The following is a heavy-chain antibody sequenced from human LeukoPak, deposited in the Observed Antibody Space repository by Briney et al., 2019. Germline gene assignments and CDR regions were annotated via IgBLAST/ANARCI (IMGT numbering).Heavy chain of an antibody. CDR3: ARAVSGRFDY. Sequence: SETLSLTCAVYGGSFSGYYWSWIRQPPGKGLEWIGEINHSGNTNYNPSLESQVTISVDTSKNQFSLRLSSVTAADTAIYYCARAVSGRFDYWGQGTLVTVSS. D-gene: IGHD6-19*01. CDR1: GGSFSGYY. CDR2: INHSGNT. V-gene: IGHV4-34*01. J-gene: IGHJ4*02.